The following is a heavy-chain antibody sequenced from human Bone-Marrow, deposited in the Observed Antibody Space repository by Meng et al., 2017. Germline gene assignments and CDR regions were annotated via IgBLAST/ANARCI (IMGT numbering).Heavy chain of an antibody. CDR1: GFTFSSYA. D-gene: IGHD1-26*01. Sequence: GQRVGLGGGVVRPGRSLRLSCAASGFTFSSYAMHWVRQAPGKGLEWVAVISYDGSNKYYADSVKGRFTISRDNSKNTPYLQMNSLRAEDTAVYYCARDREVGEFDYWGQGTLVTVSS. V-gene: IGHV3-30*01. CDR2: ISYDGSNK. J-gene: IGHJ4*02. CDR3: ARDREVGEFDY.